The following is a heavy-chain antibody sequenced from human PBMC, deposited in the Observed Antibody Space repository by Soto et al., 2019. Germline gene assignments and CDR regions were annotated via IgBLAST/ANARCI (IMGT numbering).Heavy chain of an antibody. CDR2: ISGSGGST. CDR3: AREDSIIMPAVSDF. V-gene: IGHV3-23*01. CDR1: GFTFSSYA. J-gene: IGHJ4*02. Sequence: GGSLRLSCAASGFTFSSYAMSWVRQAPGKGLEWVSAISGSGGSTYYADSVKGRFTISRDNAKNSVSLQMNTLRAEDTAVYYCAREDSIIMPAVSDFWGQGTLVNVSS. D-gene: IGHD2-2*01.